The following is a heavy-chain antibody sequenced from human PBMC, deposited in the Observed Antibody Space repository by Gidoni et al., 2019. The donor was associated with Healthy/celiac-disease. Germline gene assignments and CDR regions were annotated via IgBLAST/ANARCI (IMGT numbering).Heavy chain of an antibody. Sequence: QLQLQESGPGLVKPSQTLSLTCAVSGGSISRGGYSWSWIRQPPGKVLEWIGYIYHSGSTYYNPSLKSRVTISVDRSKNQFSLKLSSVTAADTAVYYCARASNDYGAHNWFDPWGQGTLVTVSS. CDR1: GGSISRGGYS. D-gene: IGHD4-17*01. CDR2: IYHSGST. V-gene: IGHV4-30-2*01. J-gene: IGHJ5*02. CDR3: ARASNDYGAHNWFDP.